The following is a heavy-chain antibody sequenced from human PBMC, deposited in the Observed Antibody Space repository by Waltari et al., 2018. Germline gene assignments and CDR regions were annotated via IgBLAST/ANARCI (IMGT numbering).Heavy chain of an antibody. D-gene: IGHD3-16*02. Sequence: QAPGQGLEWMGRINPNSGGTNYAQKFQGRVTMTRDTSISTAYMELSRLRSDDTAVYYCARGGMITFGGVIVTGYYYYGMDVWGQGTTVTVSS. J-gene: IGHJ6*02. CDR3: ARGGMITFGGVIVTGYYYYGMDV. CDR2: INPNSGGT. V-gene: IGHV1-2*06.